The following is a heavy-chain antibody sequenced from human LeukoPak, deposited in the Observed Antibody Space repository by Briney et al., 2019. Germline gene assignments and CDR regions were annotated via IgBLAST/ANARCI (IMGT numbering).Heavy chain of an antibody. J-gene: IGHJ4*02. CDR2: IYYSGST. V-gene: IGHV4-39*07. CDR1: GGSISSSSYY. D-gene: IGHD6-19*01. CDR3: ARGRPSYSSGWYKEVGLYYFDY. Sequence: SETLSLTCTVSGGSISSSSYYWGWIRQPPGKGLEWIGSIYYSGSTYYNPSLKSRVTISVDTSKNQFSLKLSSVTAADTAVYYCARGRPSYSSGWYKEVGLYYFDYWGQGTLVTVSS.